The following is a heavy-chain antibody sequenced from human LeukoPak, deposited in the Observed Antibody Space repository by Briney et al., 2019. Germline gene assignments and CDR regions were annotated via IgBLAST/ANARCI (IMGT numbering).Heavy chain of an antibody. J-gene: IGHJ4*02. D-gene: IGHD3-16*01. Sequence: PSETLSLTCTVSGDSISTSNSYWGWIRQPPGKGLEWIGSIYYSGNTYYNASLKSRVTISVDTSKNQFSLKLTSVTAADTAMYYYARHRGWGALYYFDSWVQGTLVTVSS. CDR1: GDSISTSNSY. CDR2: IYYSGNT. V-gene: IGHV4-39*01. CDR3: ARHRGWGALYYFDS.